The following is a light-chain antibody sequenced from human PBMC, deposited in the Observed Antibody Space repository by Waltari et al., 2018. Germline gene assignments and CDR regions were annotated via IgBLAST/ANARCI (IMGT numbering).Light chain of an antibody. Sequence: TQDPAVSVAMGQTVRITCQGDSHRSYYARWYRQRPGQAPKLVMYDKNNRPSGVPERFSGSSSDNAGALTITGARAEDGAYYTCNSRDASAVGCTFGGGTKLTVL. CDR1: SHRSYY. CDR3: NSRDASAVGCT. CDR2: DKN. V-gene: IGLV3-19*01. J-gene: IGLJ3*02.